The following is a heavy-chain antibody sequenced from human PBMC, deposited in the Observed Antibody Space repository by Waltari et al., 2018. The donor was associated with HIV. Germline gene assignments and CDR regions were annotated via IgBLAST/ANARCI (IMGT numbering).Heavy chain of an antibody. CDR3: ARHCLQKGWLPQLKYYYGMDV. D-gene: IGHD1-1*01. Sequence: QQQLQVAGPGLVKPSVTLSLTCTVSGGSVSTLSFYCASPRQSSGKGLEWCGSLVHSGGTYDSPSLRSRATISGDMAANRFSLKLTSVTATDTAVYFCARHCLQKGWLPQLKYYYGMDVWGQGTTVIVYS. CDR2: LVHSGGT. CDR1: GGSVSTLSFY. J-gene: IGHJ6*02. V-gene: IGHV4-39*01.